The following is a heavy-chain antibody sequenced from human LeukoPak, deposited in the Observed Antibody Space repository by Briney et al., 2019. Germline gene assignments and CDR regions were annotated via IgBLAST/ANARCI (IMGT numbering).Heavy chain of an antibody. CDR3: ARNILTGYYDY. CDR2: IVPMLGVT. Sequence: SVKVSCKASGGTFNNYNIMWVRQAPGQGLEWMGRIVPMLGVTNYAQKFQDRVKITADKFTNTAYIEPSSLRSEDTAVYYCARNILTGYYDYWGQGTLVTVSS. CDR1: GGTFNNYN. D-gene: IGHD3-9*01. V-gene: IGHV1-69*02. J-gene: IGHJ4*02.